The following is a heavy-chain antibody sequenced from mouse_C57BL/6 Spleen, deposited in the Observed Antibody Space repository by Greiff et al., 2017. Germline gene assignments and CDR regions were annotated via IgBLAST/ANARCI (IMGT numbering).Heavy chain of an antibody. CDR1: GYTFTDYE. Sequence: QVQLKESGAELVRPGASVTLSCKASGYTFTDYEMHWVKQTPVHGLEWIGAIDPETGGTAYNQKFKGKAILTADKSSSTAYMARRSLTSEDSTVYYCPPLRGYDNYAMDYWGQGTSVTGSS. CDR2: IDPETGGT. J-gene: IGHJ4*01. D-gene: IGHD2-2*01. V-gene: IGHV1-15*01. CDR3: PPLRGYDNYAMDY.